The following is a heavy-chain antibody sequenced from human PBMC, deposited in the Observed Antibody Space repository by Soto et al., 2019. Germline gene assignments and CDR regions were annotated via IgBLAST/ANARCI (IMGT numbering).Heavy chain of an antibody. CDR2: ISGSGGST. V-gene: IGHV3-23*01. Sequence: GSLRLSCAASGFTFSRYAMTWVRQAPGKGLEWVSGISGSGGSTYYADSVKGRFTISRDNSKNTLFLQMNSLRAEDTAVYYCAKDHWSSTSCYFFDYWGQGTLVTVSS. J-gene: IGHJ4*02. D-gene: IGHD2-2*01. CDR1: GFTFSRYA. CDR3: AKDHWSSTSCYFFDY.